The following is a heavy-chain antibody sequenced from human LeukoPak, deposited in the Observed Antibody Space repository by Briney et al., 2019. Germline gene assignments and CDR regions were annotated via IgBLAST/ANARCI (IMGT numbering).Heavy chain of an antibody. CDR1: GYSISSGYY. D-gene: IGHD4-17*01. J-gene: IGHJ4*02. V-gene: IGHV4-38-2*02. Sequence: SETLSLTCTVSGYSISSGYYWGWIRQPPGKGLEWIGSIYHSGSTYYNPSLKSRVTISVDTSKNQFSLKQSSVTAADTAVYYCASGKTTARIFDYWGQGTLVTVSS. CDR2: IYHSGST. CDR3: ASGKTTARIFDY.